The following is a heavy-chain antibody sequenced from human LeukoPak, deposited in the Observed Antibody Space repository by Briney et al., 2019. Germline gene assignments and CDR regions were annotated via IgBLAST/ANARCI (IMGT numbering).Heavy chain of an antibody. CDR2: ISGSGGST. CDR1: GFTFSSYA. V-gene: IGHV3-23*01. D-gene: IGHD3-3*01. CDR3: AKDSSIHLNYDFWSGYSRFDY. J-gene: IGHJ4*02. Sequence: GGSLRLSCAASGFTFSSYAMSWVRQAPGKGLEWVSAISGSGGSTYYADSVKGRFTISRDNSKNTLYLQMNSLRAEDTAVYYCAKDSSIHLNYDFWSGYSRFDYWGQGSLVTVSS.